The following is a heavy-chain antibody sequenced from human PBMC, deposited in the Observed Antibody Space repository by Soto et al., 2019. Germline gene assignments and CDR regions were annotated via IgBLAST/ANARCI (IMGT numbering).Heavy chain of an antibody. Sequence: EVRLEEAGGGFVQPGGSLRVSCSGSGFIFSSFWMHWVRQGPGKGLEWVSRINGDGASLAYADSVKGRFSISRDNVKNTLHLQMNSLGADDTAVYFCAREGSLDLDVWGRGTTVTVSS. CDR1: GFIFSSFW. CDR3: AREGSLDLDV. CDR2: INGDGASL. D-gene: IGHD3-10*01. J-gene: IGHJ6*02. V-gene: IGHV3-74*03.